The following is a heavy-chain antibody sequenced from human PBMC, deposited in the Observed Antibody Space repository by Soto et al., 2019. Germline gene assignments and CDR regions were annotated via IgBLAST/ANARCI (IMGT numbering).Heavy chain of an antibody. Sequence: QVQLQESGPGLVKPSQTLSLTCTVSGGSISSGVYYWSWIRQDPGKGLEWIGYIYYSGVTYYNPSLQSRVTISVDTSKNQFSLTLNYVTAADTALYYWARVGRNYDSGVWGGYFEYWGQGALVTVSA. CDR1: GGSISSGVYY. J-gene: IGHJ4*02. D-gene: IGHD3-22*01. CDR2: IYYSGVT. CDR3: ARVGRNYDSGVWGGYFEY. V-gene: IGHV4-31*03.